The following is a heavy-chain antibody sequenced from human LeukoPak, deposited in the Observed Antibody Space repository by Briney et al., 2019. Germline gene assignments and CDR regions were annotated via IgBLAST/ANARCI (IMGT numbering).Heavy chain of an antibody. J-gene: IGHJ6*02. CDR3: ARVSSSSWYYHYYYYGMDV. CDR1: GGSFSGYY. Sequence: SETLSLTCAVYGGSFSGYYWSWIRQPPGKGLEWIGEINHSGSTNYNPSLKSRVTISVDTSKNQFSLKLSSVTAADTAVYYCARVSSSSWYYHYYYYGMDVWGQGTTATVSS. V-gene: IGHV4-34*01. CDR2: INHSGST. D-gene: IGHD6-13*01.